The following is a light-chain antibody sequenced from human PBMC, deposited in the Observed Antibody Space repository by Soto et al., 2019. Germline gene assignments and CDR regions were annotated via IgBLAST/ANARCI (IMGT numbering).Light chain of an antibody. CDR1: QSVSNSY. Sequence: EIVLTQSPATLSLSPGERATLSCGASQSVSNSYLAWYQQKPGLAPRLLISDASSTATGIPDRFRGSGSGTAFTLTITRLEPEDFAVYYCQQYGSSPWTFGQGTKLEIK. V-gene: IGKV3D-20*01. CDR3: QQYGSSPWT. J-gene: IGKJ2*01. CDR2: DAS.